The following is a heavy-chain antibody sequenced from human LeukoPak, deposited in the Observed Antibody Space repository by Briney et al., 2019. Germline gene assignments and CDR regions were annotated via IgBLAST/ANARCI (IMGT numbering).Heavy chain of an antibody. CDR1: GGSFSGYY. J-gene: IGHJ6*03. CDR2: INHSGST. V-gene: IGHV4-34*01. Sequence: SETLSLTCAVYGGSFSGYYWSWIRQPPGKGLEWIGEINHSGSTNYNPSLKSRVTISVDTSKNQFSLKLSSVTAADTAVYYCARGVRQLVPTASTRYYYYYMDVWGKGTTVTVSS. D-gene: IGHD6-6*01. CDR3: ARGVRQLVPTASTRYYYYYMDV.